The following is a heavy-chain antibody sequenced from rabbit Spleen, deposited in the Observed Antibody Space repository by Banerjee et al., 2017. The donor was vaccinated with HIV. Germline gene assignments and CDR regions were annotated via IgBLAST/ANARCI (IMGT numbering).Heavy chain of an antibody. CDR2: IYNGDGST. J-gene: IGHJ4*01. D-gene: IGHD6-1*01. V-gene: IGHV1S45*01. Sequence: QEQLKESGGGLVQPGGSLTLTCKASGFTLSSYWMCWVRQAPGKGLEWIGCIYNGDGSTWYASWVNGRFSISKTSSTTVTLQMTSLTVADTATYFCARDKSGDYGYDLWGQGTLVTVS. CDR1: GFTLSSYW. CDR3: ARDKSGDYGYDL.